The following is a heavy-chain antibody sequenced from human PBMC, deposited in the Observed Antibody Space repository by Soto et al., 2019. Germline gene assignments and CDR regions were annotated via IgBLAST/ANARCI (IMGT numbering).Heavy chain of an antibody. Sequence: SETLSLTCAVSGYSISSGYYWGWIRQPPGKGLEWIGYIYYSGSTNYNPSLKSRVTISVDTSKNQFSLKLSSVTAADTAVYYCARGYYDFWSGYPNWFDPWGQGTLVTVSS. V-gene: IGHV4-61*01. CDR1: GYSISSGYY. J-gene: IGHJ5*02. CDR2: IYYSGST. D-gene: IGHD3-3*01. CDR3: ARGYYDFWSGYPNWFDP.